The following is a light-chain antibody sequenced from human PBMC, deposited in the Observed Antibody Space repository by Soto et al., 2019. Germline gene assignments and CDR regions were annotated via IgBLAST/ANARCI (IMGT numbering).Light chain of an antibody. V-gene: IGKV1-5*01. CDR3: QPYNSYSAYT. CDR2: DAS. CDR1: QSISSW. Sequence: DIQMTQSPSPLSASVGDRVTITCRASQSISSWVAWYQRKPGKAPKLLIYDASSLESGVLARFSGSGSWTEFTLTIRTLQADDFANYHGQPYNSYSAYTFGQGTKLEIK. J-gene: IGKJ2*01.